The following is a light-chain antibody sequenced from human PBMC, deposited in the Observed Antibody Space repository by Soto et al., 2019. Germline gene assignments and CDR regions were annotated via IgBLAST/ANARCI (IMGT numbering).Light chain of an antibody. J-gene: IGKJ2*01. CDR2: GAS. Sequence: EVVLTQSPDTLSLSPGERATLSCRASQSISSDYLVWYQQKPGQAPRLLIYGASSRATGIPDRFSGSGSGTDLTLTINRLEAEDFAVYYCQQYDTSPRTFGQGTKVDIK. V-gene: IGKV3-20*01. CDR3: QQYDTSPRT. CDR1: QSISSDY.